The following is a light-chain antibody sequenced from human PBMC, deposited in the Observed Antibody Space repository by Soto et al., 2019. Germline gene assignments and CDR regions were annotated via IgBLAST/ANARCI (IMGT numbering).Light chain of an antibody. CDR3: QQYGSSWT. Sequence: VLTQSPATLSLSPGERASLSCRASQSVSSSYLAWYQQKPGQAPRLLIYGASSRATGIPDRFSGSGSGTDFTLTISRLEPEDFAVYYCQQYGSSWTFGQGTKVDIK. CDR1: QSVSSSY. V-gene: IGKV3-20*01. J-gene: IGKJ1*01. CDR2: GAS.